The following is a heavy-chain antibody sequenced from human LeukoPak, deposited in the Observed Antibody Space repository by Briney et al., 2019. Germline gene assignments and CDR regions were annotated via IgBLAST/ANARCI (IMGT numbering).Heavy chain of an antibody. D-gene: IGHD1-1*01. CDR2: INHSGST. V-gene: IGHV4-34*01. CDR1: GGSFSGYY. CDR3: RTWERRRNYYYYYMDV. Sequence: SETLSLTCAVYGGSFSGYYWSWIRQPPGKGLEWIGEINHSGSTNYNPSLKSRVTISVDTSKNQFSLKLSSVTAADTAVYYCRTWERRRNYYYYYMDVWGKGTTVTVSS. J-gene: IGHJ6*03.